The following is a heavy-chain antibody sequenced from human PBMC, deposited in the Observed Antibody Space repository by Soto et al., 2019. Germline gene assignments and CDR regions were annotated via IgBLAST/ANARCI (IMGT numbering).Heavy chain of an antibody. Sequence: ITLKESGPPLVKPTQTLTLTCSFSGFSLTANGVGVGWVRQPPGLALEWLAMVYWDDDKHYSASLRRRLSITQDTSKSQVVLTMTNMDPVDPRTYYCATLTRSHRGQGGLGTLSS. CDR1: GFSLTANGVG. CDR3: ATLTRSH. D-gene: IGHD3-9*01. CDR2: VYWDDDK. V-gene: IGHV2-5*02. J-gene: IGHJ4*02.